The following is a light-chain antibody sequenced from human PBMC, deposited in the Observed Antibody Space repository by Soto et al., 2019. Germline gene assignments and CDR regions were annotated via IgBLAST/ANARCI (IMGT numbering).Light chain of an antibody. CDR3: QQYYSTPPYT. CDR1: QSVLYSSNNKNY. Sequence: DIVMTQSPDSLSVSLVERATINCKSSQSVLYSSNNKNYLAWYQQKPGQPPKLLIYWASTRESGVPDRFSGSGSGTDFTLTISSLQAEDVAVYYCQQYYSTPPYTFGQGTKVDIK. J-gene: IGKJ2*01. CDR2: WAS. V-gene: IGKV4-1*01.